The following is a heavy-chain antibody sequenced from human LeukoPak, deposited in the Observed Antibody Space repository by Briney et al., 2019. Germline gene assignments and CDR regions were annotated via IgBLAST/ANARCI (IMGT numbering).Heavy chain of an antibody. CDR2: IWYDGSNK. CDR1: GFTFSSYG. Sequence: GGSLRLSCEASGFTFSSYGMHWVRQAPGKGLEWVAVIWYDGSNKYYADSVKGRFTISRDNSKNTLYLQMNSLRAEDTAVYYCARELKAPYYYGMDVWGQGTTVTVSS. J-gene: IGHJ6*02. CDR3: ARELKAPYYYGMDV. V-gene: IGHV3-33*01.